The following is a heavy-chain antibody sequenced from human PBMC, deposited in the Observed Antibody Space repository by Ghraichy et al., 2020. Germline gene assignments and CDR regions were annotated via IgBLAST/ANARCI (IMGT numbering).Heavy chain of an antibody. Sequence: GGSLRLSCAASGFTFSSYAMSWVRQAPGKGLEWVSAISGSGGSTYYADSVKGRFTISRDNSKNTLYLQMNSLRAEDTAVYYCAKPLRITMVRTSFDYWGQGTLVTVSS. J-gene: IGHJ4*02. V-gene: IGHV3-23*01. CDR3: AKPLRITMVRTSFDY. CDR1: GFTFSSYA. D-gene: IGHD3-10*01. CDR2: ISGSGGST.